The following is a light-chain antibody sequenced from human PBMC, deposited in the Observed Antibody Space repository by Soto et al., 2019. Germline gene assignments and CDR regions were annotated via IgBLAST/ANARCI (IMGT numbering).Light chain of an antibody. V-gene: IGKV1-12*01. CDR3: QQSHSCPCT. CDR2: ASS. Sequence: SQVTQSQSALSASVGDRFTITCRASQILSNVLAWFHQNPVQGPKLLIFASSKLQSGVPSWFSGSGSRTEITHTINILAPKHIPTYDCQQSHSCPCTFDQGTRLEIK. J-gene: IGKJ5*01. CDR1: QILSNV.